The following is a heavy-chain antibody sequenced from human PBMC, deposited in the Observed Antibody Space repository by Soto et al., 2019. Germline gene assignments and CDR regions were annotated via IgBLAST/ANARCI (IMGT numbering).Heavy chain of an antibody. D-gene: IGHD3-22*01. CDR1: GGTFSGYA. J-gene: IGHJ5*02. CDR2: IIPIFGTA. CDR3: ARPTRYYYDSSGQSAWFDP. V-gene: IGHV1-69*13. Sequence: SVTVACKGSGGTFSGYAIVWVRQAPGQGLEWMGGIIPIFGTANYAQKFQGRVTITADESTSTAYMELSSLRSEDTAVYYCARPTRYYYDSSGQSAWFDPWGQGTLVTVSS.